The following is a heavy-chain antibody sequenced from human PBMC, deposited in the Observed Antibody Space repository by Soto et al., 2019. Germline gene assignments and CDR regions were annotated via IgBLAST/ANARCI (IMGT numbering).Heavy chain of an antibody. V-gene: IGHV3-33*01. Sequence: QVQLVESGGGGVQPGRSLRLSCEASGFIFDVYGMHWVRQAPGKGLEWLAVIWFDGSKQNYVDSVKGRFTISRDNSKNTLYLQMNILRPEDTAVYYGARAHTTGWHYFDNWGQGALVTVSS. CDR1: GFIFDVYG. CDR3: ARAHTTGWHYFDN. CDR2: IWFDGSKQ. J-gene: IGHJ4*02. D-gene: IGHD6-19*01.